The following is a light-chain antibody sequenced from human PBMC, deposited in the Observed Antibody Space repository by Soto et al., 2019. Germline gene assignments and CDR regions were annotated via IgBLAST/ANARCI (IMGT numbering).Light chain of an antibody. CDR2: GAS. CDR1: QSVSRR. Sequence: EIVLTQSPGTLSLSPGGRATLSCRASQSVSRRLAWYQHRPGQSPRLLISGASMRAPGVPVRFSGSGSGTDFTLTISRLEPEDFAVYYCQHYGDTPITFGLGTRLEV. V-gene: IGKV3-20*01. CDR3: QHYGDTPIT. J-gene: IGKJ5*01.